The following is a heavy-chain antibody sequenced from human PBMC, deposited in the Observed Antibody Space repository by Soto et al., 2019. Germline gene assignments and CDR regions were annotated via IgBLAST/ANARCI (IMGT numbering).Heavy chain of an antibody. CDR3: ARDGGAY. V-gene: IGHV3-30-3*01. Sequence: QVQLVESGGGVVQPGRSLRLSCAASGFTFSSDAMHWVRRAPGKGLEWMAVMSYDGSNKYYADSVKGRITITRDNTKNTLYMQMNSVRPDDTALYYCARDGGAYWGQGTLVIVSS. D-gene: IGHD3-16*01. CDR1: GFTFSSDA. CDR2: MSYDGSNK. J-gene: IGHJ4*02.